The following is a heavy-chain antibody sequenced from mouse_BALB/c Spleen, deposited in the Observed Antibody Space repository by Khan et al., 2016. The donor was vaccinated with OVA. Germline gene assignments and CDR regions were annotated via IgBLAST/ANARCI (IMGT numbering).Heavy chain of an antibody. Sequence: VQRQESGPELVKPGASVKISCKASGYTFTDYYINWVKQKPGQGLEWIGWIYPGSANAKYNEKFKGKATLTVDTSSSTAFMQLSSLTSEDTAVYFSAARFDYWGQGTTLTVSS. CDR3: AARFDY. CDR1: GYTFTDYY. CDR2: IYPGSANA. V-gene: IGHV1-84*02. J-gene: IGHJ2*01.